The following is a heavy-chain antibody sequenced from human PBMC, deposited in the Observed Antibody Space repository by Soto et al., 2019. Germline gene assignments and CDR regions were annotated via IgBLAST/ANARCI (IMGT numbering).Heavy chain of an antibody. J-gene: IGHJ4*02. Sequence: SETLCVTCTVAGGYISSYYWSWIRQNPGKGLEWIGYIYYSGSTNYNPSLKSRVTISVGTSKNQFSLKLSSVTAADTAVYYCARDDCGGDCYFGYWGQGTLVTVSS. D-gene: IGHD2-21*02. CDR3: ARDDCGGDCYFGY. CDR2: IYYSGST. CDR1: GGYISSYY. V-gene: IGHV4-59*01.